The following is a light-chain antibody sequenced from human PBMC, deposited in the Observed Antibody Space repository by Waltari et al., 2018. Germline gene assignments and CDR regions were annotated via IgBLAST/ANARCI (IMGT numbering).Light chain of an antibody. Sequence: EIVMTQSPATLSVSPGERATLSCRASQSVSSNLAWYQQKPGQAPRLLIYGASTRATGIPARVSGSGSGTEFTLTISSLQSEDFAVYYCQQYNNWPPPYTFGQGTKLEIK. V-gene: IGKV3-15*01. CDR1: QSVSSN. CDR2: GAS. J-gene: IGKJ2*01. CDR3: QQYNNWPPPYT.